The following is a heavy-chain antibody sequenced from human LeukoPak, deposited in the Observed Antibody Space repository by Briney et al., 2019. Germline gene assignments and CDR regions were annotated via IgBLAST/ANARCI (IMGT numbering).Heavy chain of an antibody. D-gene: IGHD3-22*01. CDR2: IRGNGHTT. CDR3: AKDMDDSSGFYSYYH. V-gene: IGHV3-23*01. Sequence: GGSLRLSCAASGFTFSTYAMSWARQAPGKGLELVSTIRGNGHTTHYADSVKGRFTISRDNSKNTLYLQMNSLRAEDTAVYYCAKDMDDSSGFYSYYHWGQGTLVTVSS. CDR1: GFTFSTYA. J-gene: IGHJ1*01.